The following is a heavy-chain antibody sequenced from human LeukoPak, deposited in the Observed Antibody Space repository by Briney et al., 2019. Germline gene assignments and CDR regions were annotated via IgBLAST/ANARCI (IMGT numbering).Heavy chain of an antibody. CDR2: IYYSGST. V-gene: IGHV4-4*02. D-gene: IGHD3-22*01. CDR3: ARAFRGYAFDY. J-gene: IGHJ4*02. Sequence: PSETLSLTCAVSGGSISSSNWWSWVRQPPGKGLEWIGYIYYSGSTNYNPSLKSRVTISVDTSKNQFSLKLSSVTAADTAVYYCARAFRGYAFDYWGQGTLVTVSS. CDR1: GGSISSSNW.